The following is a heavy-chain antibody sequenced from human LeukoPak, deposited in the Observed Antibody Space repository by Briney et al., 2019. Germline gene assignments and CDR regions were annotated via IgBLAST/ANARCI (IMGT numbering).Heavy chain of an antibody. D-gene: IGHD3-10*01. CDR2: VFYTGTS. Sequence: SETLSLTCTVSGGSINSHYWSWIRQPPGKGLEWIGHVFYTGTSNYNPSLKSRVTISLDRSNKQFSLRLTSVTAADTAVYYCAKAGPWQIDPWGQGTLVTVSS. J-gene: IGHJ5*02. CDR3: AKAGPWQIDP. CDR1: GGSINSHY. V-gene: IGHV4-59*11.